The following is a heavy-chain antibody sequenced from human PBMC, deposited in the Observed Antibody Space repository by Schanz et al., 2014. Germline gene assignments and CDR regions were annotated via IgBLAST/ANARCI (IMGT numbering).Heavy chain of an antibody. J-gene: IGHJ4*02. V-gene: IGHV3-23*04. CDR1: GFTFSSYA. CDR3: AKLSSSGRLAGYFDY. Sequence: QLVGSGGGLIQPGGSLRLSCAASGFTFSSYAMSWVRQAPGKGLEWVSAISGSGGSTYYADSVKGRFTISRDNSKNTLYLQMNSLRAEDTAIYYCAKLSSSGRLAGYFDYWGQGALVTVSS. CDR2: ISGSGGST. D-gene: IGHD6-19*01.